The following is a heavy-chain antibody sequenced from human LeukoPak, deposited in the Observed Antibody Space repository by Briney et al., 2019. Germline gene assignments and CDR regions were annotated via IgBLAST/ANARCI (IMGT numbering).Heavy chain of an antibody. Sequence: ASVKVSCKASGGTFSSYAISWVRQAPGQGLEWMGGIIPIFGTANYAQKFQGRVTITADESTSTAYMELSSLRSEDTAVYYCARRSYGGNSEGWYFDLWGRGTLVTVSP. CDR3: ARRSYGGNSEGWYFDL. CDR1: GGTFSSYA. CDR2: IIPIFGTA. J-gene: IGHJ2*01. D-gene: IGHD4-23*01. V-gene: IGHV1-69*13.